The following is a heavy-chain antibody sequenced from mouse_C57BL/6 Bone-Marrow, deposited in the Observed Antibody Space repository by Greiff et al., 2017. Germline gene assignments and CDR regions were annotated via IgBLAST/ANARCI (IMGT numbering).Heavy chain of an antibody. CDR1: GFTFSDYY. D-gene: IGHD1-1*01. CDR3: ARDRGDYGSSYWYFDV. J-gene: IGHJ1*03. Sequence: DVHLVESEGGLVQPGSSMKLSCTASGFTFSDYYMAWVRQVPEKGLEWVANINYDGSSTYYLDSLKSRFIISRDNAKNILYLQMSSLKSEDTATYYCARDRGDYGSSYWYFDVWGTGTTVTVSS. V-gene: IGHV5-16*01. CDR2: INYDGSST.